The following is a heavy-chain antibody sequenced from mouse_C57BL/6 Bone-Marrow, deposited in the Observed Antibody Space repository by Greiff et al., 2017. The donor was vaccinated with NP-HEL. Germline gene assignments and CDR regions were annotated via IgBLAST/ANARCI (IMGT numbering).Heavy chain of an antibody. Sequence: VQLQQSGAELARPGASVKLSCKASGYTFTSYGISWVKQRTGQGLEWIGEIYPRSGNTYYNEKFKGKATLTADKSSSTAYMELRSLTSEDSAVYFGARSITTVVAWGQGTTLTVSS. CDR2: IYPRSGNT. J-gene: IGHJ2*01. D-gene: IGHD1-1*01. CDR3: ARSITTVVA. V-gene: IGHV1-81*01. CDR1: GYTFTSYG.